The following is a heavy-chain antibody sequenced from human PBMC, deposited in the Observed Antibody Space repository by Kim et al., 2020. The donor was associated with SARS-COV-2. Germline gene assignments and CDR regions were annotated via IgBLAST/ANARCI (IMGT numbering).Heavy chain of an antibody. V-gene: IGHV3-30*03. J-gene: IGHJ4*02. CDR3: APGGDYSSGWLGYFDY. D-gene: IGHD6-19*01. CDR2: ISYDGSNK. CDR1: GFTFSSYG. Sequence: GGSLRLSCGASGFTFSSYGMHWVRQAPGKGLEWVAVISYDGSNKYYADSVKGRFTISRDNSKNTLYLQMNSLRAEDTAVYYCAPGGDYSSGWLGYFDYWGQGTLVTVSS.